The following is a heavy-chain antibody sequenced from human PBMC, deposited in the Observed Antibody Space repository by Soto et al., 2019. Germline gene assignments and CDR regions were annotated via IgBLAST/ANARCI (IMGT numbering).Heavy chain of an antibody. CDR2: ISYDGSNK. J-gene: IGHJ4*02. CDR1: GFTFSSYG. D-gene: IGHD3-22*01. CDR3: AKEWVYDSSGWSFDY. Sequence: QVQLVESGGGVVQPGRSLRLSCAASGFTFSSYGMHWVRQAPGKGLEWVAVISYDGSNKYYADSLKGRFTISRDNSKNTLDLQMNSLRVEDTAVYYCAKEWVYDSSGWSFDYWGQGTLVTVSS. V-gene: IGHV3-30*18.